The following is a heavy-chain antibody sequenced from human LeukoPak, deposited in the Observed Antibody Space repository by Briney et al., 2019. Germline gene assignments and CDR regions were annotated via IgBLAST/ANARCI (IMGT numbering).Heavy chain of an antibody. V-gene: IGHV1-18*01. CDR3: AREDTYYYDSSGIDY. D-gene: IGHD3-22*01. Sequence: ASVKVSCKASGYTFTSYGISWVRQAPGQGLEWMGWISAYNGNTNYAQKLQGRVTMTTDTSTSTAYMELRSLRSDDTAVYYCAREDTYYYDSSGIDYWGQGTLVTVSS. J-gene: IGHJ4*02. CDR1: GYTFTSYG. CDR2: ISAYNGNT.